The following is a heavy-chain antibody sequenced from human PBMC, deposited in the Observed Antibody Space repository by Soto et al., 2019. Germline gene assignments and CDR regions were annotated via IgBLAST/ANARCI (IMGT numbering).Heavy chain of an antibody. CDR3: ARDSQGFDY. J-gene: IGHJ4*02. CDR2: ISYDGSNK. Sequence: QVQLVESGGGVVQPGRSLRLSCAASGFTFSSYAMHWVRQAPGKGLEWVAVISYDGSNKYYADSVKGRFTISRDNSKNTLYLQMNSLRAEDTAVSYCARDSQGFDYWGQGTLVTVSS. V-gene: IGHV3-30-3*01. CDR1: GFTFSSYA.